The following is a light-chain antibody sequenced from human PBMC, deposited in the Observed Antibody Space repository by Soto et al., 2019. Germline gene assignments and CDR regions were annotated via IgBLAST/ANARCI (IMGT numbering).Light chain of an antibody. V-gene: IGKV3-11*01. CDR3: QPRSNWPPIT. J-gene: IGKJ5*01. CDR1: QSVSSY. CDR2: DAS. Sequence: EIVLTQSPATLSLSPGERATLSCSASQSVSSYLALYQQKPGQAPRLLIYDASNRATGIPARFSGSGSGTDFTLTISSLEPEDFAVYYCQPRSNWPPITFRQGTRPEIK.